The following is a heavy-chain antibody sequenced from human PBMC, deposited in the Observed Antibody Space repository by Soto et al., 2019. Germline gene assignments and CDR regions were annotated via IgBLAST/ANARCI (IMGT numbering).Heavy chain of an antibody. D-gene: IGHD3-22*01. CDR1: GYTFTGSY. CDR3: ARDLEYYYESSGHGSDY. V-gene: IGHV1-2*02. J-gene: IGHJ4*02. Sequence: ASVKVSCKASGYTFTGSYMHWVRQAPGQGLEWMGSINPNSGGTNYAQKFQGRVTMTRDTSISTAYMELSRLRSDDTAVYYCARDLEYYYESSGHGSDYWCQATLVTVSS. CDR2: INPNSGGT.